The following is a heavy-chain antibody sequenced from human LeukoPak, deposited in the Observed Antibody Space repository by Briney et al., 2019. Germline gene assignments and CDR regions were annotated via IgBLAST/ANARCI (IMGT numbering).Heavy chain of an antibody. CDR1: GGSISGYY. CDR2: IHSSGYT. D-gene: IGHD1-26*01. J-gene: IGHJ5*02. CDR3: TKREGPMSGSYDYFDP. V-gene: IGHV4-4*09. Sequence: SETLSLTCTVPGGSISGYYWSWIRQPPGQGLEWIAYIHSSGYTNYNPSLKSRVTISVESSKNQFSLEVTSVTAADTAIYYCTKREGPMSGSYDYFDPWGQGTLVTVSS.